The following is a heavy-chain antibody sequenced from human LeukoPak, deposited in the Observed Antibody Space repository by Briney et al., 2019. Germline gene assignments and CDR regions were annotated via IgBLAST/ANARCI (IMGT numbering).Heavy chain of an antibody. D-gene: IGHD3-16*02. Sequence: PSETLSLACTVSGGSISSYYWNWLRQPPGKGLEWIGYIYYSGSTNYNTSLKSRLTISVDTSKNQFSLKLSSVTAADTAVYYCARYVWGSYPTFEDYWGQGTLVTVSS. V-gene: IGHV4-59*01. CDR1: GGSISSYY. J-gene: IGHJ4*02. CDR3: ARYVWGSYPTFEDY. CDR2: IYYSGST.